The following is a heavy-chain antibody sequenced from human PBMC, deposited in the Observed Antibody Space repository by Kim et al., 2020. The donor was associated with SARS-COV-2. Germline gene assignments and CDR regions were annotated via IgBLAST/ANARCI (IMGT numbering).Heavy chain of an antibody. CDR3: ARDSSLGGLDV. Sequence: TYNSSQQSRVTMSVDTSKNLFSLKLTSFTAADTAVYYCARDSSLGGLDVWGQGTTVTVSS. J-gene: IGHJ6*02. D-gene: IGHD2-2*01. V-gene: IGHV4-4*06.